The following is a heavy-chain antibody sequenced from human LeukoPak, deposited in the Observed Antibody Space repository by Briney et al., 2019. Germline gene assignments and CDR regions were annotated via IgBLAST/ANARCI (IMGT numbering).Heavy chain of an antibody. J-gene: IGHJ5*02. D-gene: IGHD1-1*01. V-gene: IGHV4-39*01. CDR1: GGSISSSSHS. Sequence: SETLSLTCTVSGGSISSSSHSWGWIRQPPGKGLEWTGTIYYTGRTYYNPSLESRLTISVDTSKNQFSLKLTSVTAADTAIYYCAQSLGSGNWIGNWFDPWGQGTLVTVSS. CDR2: IYYTGRT. CDR3: AQSLGSGNWIGNWFDP.